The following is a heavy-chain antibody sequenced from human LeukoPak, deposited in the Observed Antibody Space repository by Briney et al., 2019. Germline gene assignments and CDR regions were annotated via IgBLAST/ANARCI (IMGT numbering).Heavy chain of an antibody. CDR3: ARVTRAAVAGPPHFDY. J-gene: IGHJ4*02. Sequence: PSGTLSLTCAVSGGSISSSNWWSWVRQPPGKGLEWIGEIYHSGSTNYNPSLKSRVTISVDKSKNQFSLKLSSVTAADTAVYYCARVTRAAVAGPPHFDYWGQGTLVTVSS. D-gene: IGHD6-19*01. CDR1: GGSISSSNW. V-gene: IGHV4-4*02. CDR2: IYHSGST.